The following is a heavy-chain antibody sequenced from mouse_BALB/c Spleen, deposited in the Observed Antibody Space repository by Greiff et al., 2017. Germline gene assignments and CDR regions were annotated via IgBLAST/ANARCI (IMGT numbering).Heavy chain of an antibody. CDR3: ARDGPEGAY. V-gene: IGHV5-9-4*01. J-gene: IGHJ3*01. CDR2: ISSGGSYT. CDR1: GFTFSSYA. Sequence: EVKLMESGGGLVKPGGSLKLSCAASGFTFSSYAMSWVRQSPEKRLEWVAEISSGGSYTYYPDTVTGRFTISRDNAKNTLYLEMSSLRSEDTAMYYCARDGPEGAYWGQGTLVTVSA.